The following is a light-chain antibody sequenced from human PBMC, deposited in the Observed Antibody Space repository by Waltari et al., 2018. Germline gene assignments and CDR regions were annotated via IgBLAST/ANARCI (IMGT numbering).Light chain of an antibody. V-gene: IGLV2-23*03. J-gene: IGLJ2*01. CDR2: EGS. CDR1: SSDVGRYNL. Sequence: QSALTQPASVSGSPGQSITLSCPGTSSDVGRYNLVSWYQQHPGKAPKLMIYEGSKRPSGVSNRFSGSKSGNTASLTISGLQAEDEADYYCCSYAGSSTFVVFGGGTKLTVL. CDR3: CSYAGSSTFVV.